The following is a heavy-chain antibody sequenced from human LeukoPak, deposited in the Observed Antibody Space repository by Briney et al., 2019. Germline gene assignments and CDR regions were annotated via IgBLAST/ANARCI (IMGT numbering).Heavy chain of an antibody. CDR1: GFTFSSYA. CDR3: AKDYYDSSGYYSPFDY. V-gene: IGHV3-23*01. CDR2: ISGSGGST. Sequence: GGSLRLSCAASGFTFSSYAMSWVRQAPGKGLEWVSAISGSGGSTYYADSVKGRFTTSRDNSKNTLYLQMNSLRAEDTAVYYCAKDYYDSSGYYSPFDYWGQGTLVTVSS. D-gene: IGHD3-22*01. J-gene: IGHJ4*02.